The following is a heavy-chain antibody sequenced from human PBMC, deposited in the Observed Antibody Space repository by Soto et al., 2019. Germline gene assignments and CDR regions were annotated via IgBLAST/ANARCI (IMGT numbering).Heavy chain of an antibody. D-gene: IGHD3-3*01. CDR3: ARQGYYDLLSGYYLFDY. CDR1: GGSTDSLY. Sequence: QVQLQESGPGLVKPSETLFLTCTVSGGSTDSLYWSWVRQPPGKGLEWIGYVSYSGSTTYNPSLKRRVIVSIDTSKNQFSLKLTSVTAADTAVYYCARQGYYDLLSGYYLFDYWGQGILVTVSS. CDR2: VSYSGST. J-gene: IGHJ4*02. V-gene: IGHV4-59*08.